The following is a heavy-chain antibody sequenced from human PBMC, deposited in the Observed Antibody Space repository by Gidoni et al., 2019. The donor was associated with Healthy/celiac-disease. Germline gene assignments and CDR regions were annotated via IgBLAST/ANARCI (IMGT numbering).Heavy chain of an antibody. CDR3: ARSGYDSEGFDY. Sequence: QVQLVESGGGVVQPGSSLRLSCAASGFTFSSYGMHWVRQAPGKGLGWVAVISYDGSNKYYADSVKGRFTIARDNSKNTLYLQMNSLRAEDTAVYYCARSGYDSEGFDYWGQGTLVTVSS. CDR2: ISYDGSNK. J-gene: IGHJ4*02. V-gene: IGHV3-30*03. CDR1: GFTFSSYG. D-gene: IGHD5-12*01.